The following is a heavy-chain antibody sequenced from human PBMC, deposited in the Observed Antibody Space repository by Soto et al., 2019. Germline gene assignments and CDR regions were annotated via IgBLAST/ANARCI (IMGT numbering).Heavy chain of an antibody. J-gene: IGHJ4*02. CDR2: ISGGGDTT. V-gene: IGHV3-23*01. CDR1: GFTFNNYA. CDR3: AKGRGGSGSLTPRVDF. Sequence: EVQLLESGGGLVQPGGSLRLSYAASGFTFNNYAMTWVRQAPGKGLEWVSAISGGGDTTSYADSVKGRFTVSGDGSKNTLYLQMGSLRAEDTALYYCAKGRGGSGSLTPRVDFWGQGTLVTVSS. D-gene: IGHD3-10*01.